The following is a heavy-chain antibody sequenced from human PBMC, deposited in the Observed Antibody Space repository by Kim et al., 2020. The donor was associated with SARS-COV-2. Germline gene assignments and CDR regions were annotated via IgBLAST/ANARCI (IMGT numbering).Heavy chain of an antibody. V-gene: IGHV4-34*01. CDR2: IHHSGNT. J-gene: IGHJ4*02. Sequence: SETLSLTCGVNGGSFSAYYWNWIRQSPGKGLEWIGEIHHSGNTNYNPSLESRVTMSVDMSKNQFSLKLNSVSAADTATYFCARGKLRFGYAAAKRHLDFWGRGTLVTVSS. CDR1: GGSFSAYY. CDR3: ARGKLRFGYAAAKRHLDF. D-gene: IGHD5-12*01.